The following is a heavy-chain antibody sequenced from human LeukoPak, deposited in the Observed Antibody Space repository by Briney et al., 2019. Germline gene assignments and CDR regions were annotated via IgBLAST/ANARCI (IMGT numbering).Heavy chain of an antibody. D-gene: IGHD5-18*01. V-gene: IGHV1-69*13. CDR1: GGTFSSYA. CDR2: IIPIFGTA. Sequence: SVKVSCKASGGTFSSYAISWVRQAPGQGLEWMGGIIPIFGTANYAQKFQGRVTITADESTSTAYMELSSLRSEDTTVYYCARDGYSYGYYYFDYWGQGTLVTVSS. CDR3: ARDGYSYGYYYFDY. J-gene: IGHJ4*02.